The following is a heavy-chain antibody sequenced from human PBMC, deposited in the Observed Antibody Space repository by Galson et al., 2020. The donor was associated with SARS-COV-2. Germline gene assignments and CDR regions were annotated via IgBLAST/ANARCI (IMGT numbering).Heavy chain of an antibody. CDR2: ISKNGTDT. V-gene: IGHV3-23*01. CDR1: GFTFSSTV. CDR3: TKIKDYSSSSDH. J-gene: IGHJ4*02. D-gene: IGHD6-6*01. Sequence: TGGSLRLSCAASGFTFSSTVMTWVRQAPGKGLEWVSGISKNGTDTYYADSVKGRFTISRDNSKNTLYLQMNSLGAEDTAVYYCTKIKDYSSSSDHWGQGTLVTVSS.